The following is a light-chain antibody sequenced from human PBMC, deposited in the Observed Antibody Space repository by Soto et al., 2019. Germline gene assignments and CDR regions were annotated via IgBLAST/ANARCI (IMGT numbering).Light chain of an antibody. V-gene: IGKV3-11*01. CDR1: QSVSTY. Sequence: EIVLTQSPATLSLSPGERATLSCRASQSVSTYLAWYQQKPGQAPRLLIYDASKRATGIPARFSGSGSGTDFTLTIGSLEPEDFAVYYRQQRSNWPWTFGQGTKVEIK. CDR2: DAS. J-gene: IGKJ1*01. CDR3: QQRSNWPWT.